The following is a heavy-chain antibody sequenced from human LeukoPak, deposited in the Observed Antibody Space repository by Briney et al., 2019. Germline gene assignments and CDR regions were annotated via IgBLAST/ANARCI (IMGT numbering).Heavy chain of an antibody. CDR1: GFTFSNYW. J-gene: IGHJ3*02. D-gene: IGHD3-16*01. Sequence: GGSLRLSCAASGFTFSNYWMHWVRQAPGKGLVWVSRISSDGSSTTYADSVKGRFTISRDNAKNTLSLQMNSLRAEDTAVYYCARDGGWPGYFDIWGQGTMVTVSS. V-gene: IGHV3-74*01. CDR2: ISSDGSST. CDR3: ARDGGWPGYFDI.